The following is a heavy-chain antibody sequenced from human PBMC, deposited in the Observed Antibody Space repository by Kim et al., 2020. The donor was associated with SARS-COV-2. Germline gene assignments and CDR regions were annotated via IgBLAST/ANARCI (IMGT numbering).Heavy chain of an antibody. CDR1: GGSVSSGSYY. Sequence: SETLSLTCTVSGGSVSSGSYYWSWIRQPPGKGLEWIGYIFYSGSTNYNPSLKSRLTISVDTSKNQFSLKLSSVTAADTAVYYCAREGGSYYKGYYYYGMDVWGQGTTVTVSS. J-gene: IGHJ6*02. CDR3: AREGGSYYKGYYYYGMDV. V-gene: IGHV4-61*01. D-gene: IGHD1-26*01. CDR2: IFYSGST.